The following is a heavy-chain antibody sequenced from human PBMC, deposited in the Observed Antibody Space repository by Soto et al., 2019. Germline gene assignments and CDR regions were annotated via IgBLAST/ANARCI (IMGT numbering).Heavy chain of an antibody. J-gene: IGHJ5*02. Sequence: QVQLQESGPGLVKPSETLSLTCAVSGDSISSRNWWSWVRQPPGKGLEYIGEIHHSGSTNYNPSLKSRVTMSVDKSKNQFSLTLNSVSAADTAIYYCARRKLEMMYVGWFDPWGQGTLVTVSS. D-gene: IGHD2-8*01. CDR1: GDSISSRNW. CDR2: IHHSGST. V-gene: IGHV4-4*02. CDR3: ARRKLEMMYVGWFDP.